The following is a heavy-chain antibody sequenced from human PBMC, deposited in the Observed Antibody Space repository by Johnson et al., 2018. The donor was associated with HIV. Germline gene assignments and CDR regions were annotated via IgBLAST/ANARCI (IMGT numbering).Heavy chain of an antibody. D-gene: IGHD3-22*01. V-gene: IGHV3-NL1*01. CDR3: ARAWVNYYDSPDAFDI. J-gene: IGHJ3*02. CDR1: GFTFSSYA. CDR2: INWNGAST. Sequence: QVQLVESGGGVVQPGRSLRLSCAASGFTFSSYAMHWVRQAPGTGLEWVSGINWNGASTGYADSVKGRFTISRDNSKNTLYLQMNSLRAEDTAVYYCARAWVNYYDSPDAFDIWGQGTMVTVSS.